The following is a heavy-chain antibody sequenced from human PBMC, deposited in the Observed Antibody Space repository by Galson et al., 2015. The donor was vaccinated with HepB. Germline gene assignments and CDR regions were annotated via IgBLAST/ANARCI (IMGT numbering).Heavy chain of an antibody. Sequence: SLRLSCAASGFIFSDYYMSWIRQAPGKGLEWVPSTSSSSRYTNYADSVKGRFTISRDNARNSLFLQMNNLRVEDTAIYYCARGGSVDFWGQGTLVTVSS. CDR2: TSSSSRYT. V-gene: IGHV3-11*05. CDR1: GFIFSDYY. D-gene: IGHD3-16*01. CDR3: ARGGSVDF. J-gene: IGHJ4*02.